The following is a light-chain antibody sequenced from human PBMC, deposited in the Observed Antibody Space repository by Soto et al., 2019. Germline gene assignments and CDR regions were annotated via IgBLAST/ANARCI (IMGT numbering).Light chain of an antibody. CDR2: EVS. CDR1: SSDVGGYYY. Sequence: QSVLTQPASVSGSPGQSITISCTGTSSDVGGYYYVSWYQQHPGTAPKLIIYEVSNRPSGVSNRFSGSKSGNTASLTISGLQAEDEGDYYCSSYTSTNILVFGGGTKLTVL. CDR3: SSYTSTNILV. V-gene: IGLV2-14*01. J-gene: IGLJ2*01.